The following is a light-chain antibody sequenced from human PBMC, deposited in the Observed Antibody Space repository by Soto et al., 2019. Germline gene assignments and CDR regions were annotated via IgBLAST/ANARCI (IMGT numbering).Light chain of an antibody. V-gene: IGLV2-14*01. J-gene: IGLJ1*01. Sequence: QSVLTQPASVSGSPGQSITISCTGTSSDVGGYNYVSWYQQHPGKAPKLMIYEVSDRPSGVSNRFSGSKSGNTASLTISGLQAEDEGYYYCSSNNSSKYCFGNGT. CDR2: EVS. CDR3: SSNNSSKYC. CDR1: SSDVGGYNY.